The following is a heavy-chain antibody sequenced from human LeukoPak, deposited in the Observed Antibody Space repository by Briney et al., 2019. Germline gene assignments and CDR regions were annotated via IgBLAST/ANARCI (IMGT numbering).Heavy chain of an antibody. CDR1: GFTFSTYA. CDR2: IRNDGTNK. Sequence: PGGSLRLSCATSGFTFSTYAMHWVRQAPGKGLEWVASIRNDGTNKNHVDSVKGRFTISRDNSKNTLFLQMDSLRPEDTAIYYCAKGWSGYYHYYMDVWGKGTTVTVSS. J-gene: IGHJ6*03. V-gene: IGHV3-30*02. CDR3: AKGWSGYYHYYMDV. D-gene: IGHD3-3*01.